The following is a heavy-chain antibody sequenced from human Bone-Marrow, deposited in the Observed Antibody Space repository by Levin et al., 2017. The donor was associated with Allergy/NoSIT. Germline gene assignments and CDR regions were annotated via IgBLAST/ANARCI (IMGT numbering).Heavy chain of an antibody. CDR2: ISWNSGSI. CDR3: AKDRAGITMVRGVRGSAFDY. V-gene: IGHV3-9*01. CDR1: GFTFDDYA. J-gene: IGHJ4*02. D-gene: IGHD3-10*01. Sequence: SLKISCAASGFTFDDYAMHWVRQAPGKGLEWVSGISWNSGSIGYADSVKGRFTISRDNAKNSLYLQMNSLRAEDTALYYCAKDRAGITMVRGVRGSAFDYWGQGTLVTVSS.